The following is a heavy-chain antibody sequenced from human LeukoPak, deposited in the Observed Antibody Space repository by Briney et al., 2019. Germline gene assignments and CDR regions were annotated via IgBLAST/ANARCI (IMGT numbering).Heavy chain of an antibody. Sequence: GGSLRLSCAVSRFTFSSYAFNWVRQAPGKGLEWVSVISESGDSTYYADSVKGRFTISRDNSKNTLYLQMNSLRAEDTAVYYCVHGSSGSYLFDYWGQGTLVTVS. CDR3: VHGSSGSYLFDY. CDR2: ISESGDST. V-gene: IGHV3-23*01. CDR1: RFTFSSYA. D-gene: IGHD1-26*01. J-gene: IGHJ4*02.